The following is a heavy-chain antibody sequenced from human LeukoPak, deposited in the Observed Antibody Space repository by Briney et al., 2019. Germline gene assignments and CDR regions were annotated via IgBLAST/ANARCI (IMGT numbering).Heavy chain of an antibody. V-gene: IGHV1-8*01. J-gene: IGHJ6*03. Sequence: ASVKVSCKASGYTFTSYDIHWVRQATGQGLEWMGRMNPNRGDTDYAQKFQGRVTMTRDTSISTAYMELSSLRSGDTALYYCARGFIGSPSMDVWGKGTTVTVSS. CDR3: ARGFIGSPSMDV. CDR2: MNPNRGDT. D-gene: IGHD1-26*01. CDR1: GYTFTSYD.